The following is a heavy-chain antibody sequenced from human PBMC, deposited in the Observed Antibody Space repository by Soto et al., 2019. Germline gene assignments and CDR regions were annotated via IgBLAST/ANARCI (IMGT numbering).Heavy chain of an antibody. CDR1: GGSISSSSYY. V-gene: IGHV4-39*01. J-gene: IGHJ4*02. D-gene: IGHD2-2*01. CDR3: ARLVGYCSSTSCYVSYYFDY. Sequence: SETLSLTCTVSGGSISSSSYYWGWIRQPPGKGLEWIGSIYYSGSTYYNPSLKSRVTISVDTSKNQFSLKLSSVTAADTAVYYCARLVGYCSSTSCYVSYYFDYWGQGTLVTVSS. CDR2: IYYSGST.